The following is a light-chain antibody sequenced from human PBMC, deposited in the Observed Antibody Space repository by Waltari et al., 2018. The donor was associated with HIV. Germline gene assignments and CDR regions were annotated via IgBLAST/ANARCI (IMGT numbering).Light chain of an antibody. J-gene: IGKJ2*01. V-gene: IGKV3-15*01. CDR2: GAS. CDR1: QSVSSN. CDR3: HQYNNWPPAYT. Sequence: EIVMMQSPATLSVSPGERVTLSCRASQSVSSNLAWYQRKPGQAPRLLIYGASNRATGIPARFSGSGSGTEFTLTISSLQSEDFAVYYCHQYNNWPPAYTFGQGTKLEIK.